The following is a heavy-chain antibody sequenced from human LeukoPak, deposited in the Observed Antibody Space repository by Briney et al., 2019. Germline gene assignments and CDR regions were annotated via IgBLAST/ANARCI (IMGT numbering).Heavy chain of an antibody. CDR2: MYHSGST. Sequence: SETLSLTCTVSGYSITSGYYWGWIRQPPGKGLEWIGRMYHSGSTYYNPSLKSRVTFSVDTSKTQFSLKLSSVTAADTAVYYCARNDYGDFTRPLNWFDPWGQGTLVTVSS. CDR1: GYSITSGYY. D-gene: IGHD4-17*01. V-gene: IGHV4-38-2*02. J-gene: IGHJ5*02. CDR3: ARNDYGDFTRPLNWFDP.